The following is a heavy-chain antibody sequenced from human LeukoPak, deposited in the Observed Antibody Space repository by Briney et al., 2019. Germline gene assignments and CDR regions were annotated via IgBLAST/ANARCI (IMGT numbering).Heavy chain of an antibody. CDR2: MSYDGSNK. CDR1: GFTFSNYV. D-gene: IGHD6-13*01. CDR3: ARETEEQLGPDAFDI. J-gene: IGHJ3*02. Sequence: GGSLRLSYAASGFTFSNYVLHWVRQAPGKGLEWVAFMSYDGSNKYYADSVKGRFTISRDNSKNTMYLQMNSLRAEDTAVYYCARETEEQLGPDAFDIWGQGTMVTVSS. V-gene: IGHV3-30-3*01.